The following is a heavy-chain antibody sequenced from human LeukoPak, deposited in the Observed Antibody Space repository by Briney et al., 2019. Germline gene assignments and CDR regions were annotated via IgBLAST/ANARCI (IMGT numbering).Heavy chain of an antibody. CDR2: ISSSSSYI. D-gene: IGHD3-3*01. Sequence: GGSLRLSCAASGFTFSSYSMNWVRQAPGKGLEWVSSISSSSSYIYYADSVKGRFTISRDNAKNSLYLQMNSLRAEDTAVYYCARGWNFYDFWSGPYFDYWGQGTLVTVSS. V-gene: IGHV3-21*01. J-gene: IGHJ4*02. CDR1: GFTFSSYS. CDR3: ARGWNFYDFWSGPYFDY.